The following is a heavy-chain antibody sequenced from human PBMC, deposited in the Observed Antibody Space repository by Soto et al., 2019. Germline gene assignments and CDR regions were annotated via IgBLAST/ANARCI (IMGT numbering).Heavy chain of an antibody. D-gene: IGHD2-21*01. CDR2: VSGRGGSA. CDR3: VRRAGGAVVWYYDL. Sequence: EVQLLESGGGLVQRGGSLRLSCAASGFIFNNYAMTWVRQAPGKGLEWVARVSGRGGSAYYADSVKGRLTISRDNSNNTLYLQTTTVRGEDTAVYYCVRRAGGAVVWYYDLWGRGTLVSVFS. CDR1: GFIFNNYA. V-gene: IGHV3-23*01. J-gene: IGHJ2*01.